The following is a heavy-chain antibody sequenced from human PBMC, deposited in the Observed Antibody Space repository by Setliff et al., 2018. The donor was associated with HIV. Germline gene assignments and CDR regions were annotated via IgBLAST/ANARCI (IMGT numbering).Heavy chain of an antibody. CDR3: ATDTAFLQEGTEF. CDR1: GGSIRGSNYY. D-gene: IGHD5-18*01. V-gene: IGHV4-39*01. J-gene: IGHJ4*02. Sequence: PSETLSLTCTVSGGSIRGSNYYWAWIRQPPGKGLEWIGSSYYSGSTYYNPSLKSRVTISVDTSKNQFSLKLTSVTAADTAIYYCATDTAFLQEGTEFWGQGAPVTVSS. CDR2: SYYSGST.